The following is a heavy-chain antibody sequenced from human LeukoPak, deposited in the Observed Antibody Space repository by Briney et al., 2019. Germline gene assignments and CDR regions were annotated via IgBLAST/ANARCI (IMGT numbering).Heavy chain of an antibody. CDR2: IYPGDSNT. D-gene: IGHD3-10*01. V-gene: IGHV5-51*01. CDR1: GYSFSNYW. CDR3: ARRGGLDY. J-gene: IGHJ4*02. Sequence: GESLKISCEGSGYSFSNYWIGWVRQMPGKGLEWMGIIYPGDSNTKYNPSFQGQVTISADKSVSTAYLQCSSLKASDTAMYYCARRGGLDYWGQGTLVTVSS.